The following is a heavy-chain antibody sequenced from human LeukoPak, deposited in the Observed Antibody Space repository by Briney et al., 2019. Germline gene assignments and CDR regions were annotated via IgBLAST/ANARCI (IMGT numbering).Heavy chain of an antibody. CDR3: AREDYGSGSYFH. V-gene: IGHV4-39*07. Sequence: SETLSLTCTVSGGSISSYYWGWIRQPPGKGLEWIGSIYHSGSTYYNPSLKSRVTISVDTSKNQFSLKLSSVTAADTAVYYCAREDYGSGSYFHWGQGTLVTVSS. J-gene: IGHJ4*02. CDR2: IYHSGST. CDR1: GGSISSYY. D-gene: IGHD3-10*01.